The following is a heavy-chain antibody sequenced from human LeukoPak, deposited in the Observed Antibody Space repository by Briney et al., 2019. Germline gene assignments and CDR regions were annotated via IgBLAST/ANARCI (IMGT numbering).Heavy chain of an antibody. Sequence: GGSLRLSCAASGFTFSSYWMSWVRQAPGKGLEWVANIKQDGSEKYYVDSVKGRFTISRDNAKNSLYLQMNSLRAEDTAVYYCARISWYYYDSSGLDYWGQGTLVTVSS. J-gene: IGHJ4*02. V-gene: IGHV3-7*01. CDR2: IKQDGSEK. D-gene: IGHD3-22*01. CDR3: ARISWYYYDSSGLDY. CDR1: GFTFSSYW.